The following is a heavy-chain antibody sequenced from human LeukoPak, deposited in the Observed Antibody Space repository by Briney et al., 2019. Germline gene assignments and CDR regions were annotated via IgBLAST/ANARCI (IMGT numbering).Heavy chain of an antibody. CDR1: GFTFTNYW. CDR3: ARDVKGGNFDY. J-gene: IGHJ4*02. V-gene: IGHV3-7*01. Sequence: PGGSLRLSCAASGFTFTNYWMSWVRQAPGKGLEWVANIKKDGSEKYYVDSVKGRFTISKDNAKNSVYLQMNSLRVEDTAVYYCARDVKGGNFDYWAREPWSPSPQ. CDR2: IKKDGSEK. D-gene: IGHD3-16*01.